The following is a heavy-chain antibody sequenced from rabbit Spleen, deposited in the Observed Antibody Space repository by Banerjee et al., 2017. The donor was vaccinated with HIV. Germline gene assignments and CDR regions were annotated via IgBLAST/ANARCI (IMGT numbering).Heavy chain of an antibody. J-gene: IGHJ6*01. V-gene: IGHV1S45*01. CDR3: ATGITYYRIKL. Sequence: QEQLVESGGGLVQAGESLQLSCKASGIDFSSYGINWVRQAPGKGLEWIGCIYTGDGSTDYASWAKGRFTISKTSSTTVTLQMTSLTAADTATYFCATGITYYRIKLWGPGTLVTVS. CDR2: IYTGDGST. CDR1: GIDFSSYG. D-gene: IGHD8-1*01.